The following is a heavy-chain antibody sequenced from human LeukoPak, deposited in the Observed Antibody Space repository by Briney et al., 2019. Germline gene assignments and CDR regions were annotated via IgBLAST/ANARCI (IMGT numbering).Heavy chain of an antibody. Sequence: GGSLRLSCAASGFTFTTYWMHWVRQAPGKGLVWVSHINSDGSITSYADSVKGRFTISRDNAKNTLYLQMNSLRAEDRAVYYCARDAVDTANAVWGQGTTVTVSS. V-gene: IGHV3-74*01. CDR3: ARDAVDTANAV. J-gene: IGHJ6*02. CDR2: INSDGSIT. CDR1: GFTFTTYW. D-gene: IGHD5-18*01.